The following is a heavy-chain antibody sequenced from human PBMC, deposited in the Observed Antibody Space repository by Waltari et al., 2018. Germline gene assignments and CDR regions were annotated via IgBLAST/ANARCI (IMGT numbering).Heavy chain of an antibody. Sequence: QVQLQESGPGLVKPSETLSLTCAVSGYSLSSGYYWVLFRQPPGKGLEWIGSIYHSGSTYYNPSLKSRVTISVNTSKNQFSLKLSAVTAADTAVYYCARPRIVGATFAFDIWGQGTMVTVSS. V-gene: IGHV4-38-2*01. J-gene: IGHJ3*02. D-gene: IGHD1-26*01. CDR1: GYSLSSGYY. CDR2: IYHSGST. CDR3: ARPRIVGATFAFDI.